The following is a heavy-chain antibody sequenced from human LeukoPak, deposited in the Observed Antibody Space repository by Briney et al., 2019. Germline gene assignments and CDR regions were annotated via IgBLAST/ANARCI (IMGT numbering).Heavy chain of an antibody. D-gene: IGHD2-21*01. CDR3: ARGRPLAYCGGDCYWCSQDYYYYYMDV. Sequence: PSETLSLTCAVYGGSFSGYYWSWIRQPPGKGLEWIGEINHSGSTNYNPSLKSRVTISVDTSKNQFSLKLSSVTAADTAVYYCARGRPLAYCGGDCYWCSQDYYYYYMDVWGKGTTVTVSS. CDR1: GGSFSGYY. J-gene: IGHJ6*03. V-gene: IGHV4-34*01. CDR2: INHSGST.